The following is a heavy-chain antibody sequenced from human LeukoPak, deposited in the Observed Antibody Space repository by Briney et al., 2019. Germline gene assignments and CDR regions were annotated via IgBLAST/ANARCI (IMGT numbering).Heavy chain of an antibody. CDR3: ARDHDMANNFYYGMDV. V-gene: IGHV4-4*07. Sequence: SETLSLTCNVSGGSISSFYWSWIRQPAGKGLEWIGRIYTSGTIYYNPSLKSRVTMSVDTSKSQVSLKLSSVTAADTAVYYCARDHDMANNFYYGMDVWGQGTTVTVSS. D-gene: IGHD3-22*01. CDR2: IYTSGTI. CDR1: GGSISSFY. J-gene: IGHJ6*02.